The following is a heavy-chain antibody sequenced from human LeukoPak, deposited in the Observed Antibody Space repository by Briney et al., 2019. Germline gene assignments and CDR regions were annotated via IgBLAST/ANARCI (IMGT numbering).Heavy chain of an antibody. J-gene: IGHJ4*02. CDR1: GCSISSSSNY. V-gene: IGHV4-39*01. Sequence: SETLSLTCTASGCSISSSSNYWGRMRPAPGMGRVWFRAYYYSGSTYYNPSLKSRVTISVDTSKNKFSLKLSSVTAADTAVYYCAAIKGGYSGYDPWAFDYWGQGTLVTVSS. CDR3: AAIKGGYSGYDPWAFDY. CDR2: YYYSGST. D-gene: IGHD5-12*01.